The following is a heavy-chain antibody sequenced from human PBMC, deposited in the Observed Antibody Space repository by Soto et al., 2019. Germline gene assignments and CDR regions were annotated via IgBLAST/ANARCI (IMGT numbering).Heavy chain of an antibody. Sequence: GSLRLSWSASGFTFSEYSMHWVRQAPATGLQYGSTIRRDGDITDYADSVKSRSTISRDNSTNTLYLKMNSLSPADTPVYYCVKDSTFCDMLTSYYSNNFFDPWRQRTLVTVSS. D-gene: IGHD3-9*01. V-gene: IGHV3-64D*06. CDR3: VKDSTFCDMLTSYYSNNFFDP. CDR1: GFTFSEYS. J-gene: IGHJ5*02. CDR2: IRRDGDIT.